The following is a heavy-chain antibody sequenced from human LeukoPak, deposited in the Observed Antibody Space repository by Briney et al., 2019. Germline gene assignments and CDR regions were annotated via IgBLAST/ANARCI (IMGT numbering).Heavy chain of an antibody. CDR1: GITFSSYS. J-gene: IGHJ6*03. D-gene: IGHD3-10*01. CDR2: ISSSSNTI. Sequence: GGSLRLSCAASGITFSSYSMNWVRQAPGKGLEWVSYISSSSNTIYYADSVKGRFTISRDNAKNSLYLQMNSLRAEDTAVYYCARGPYASGTYGRRGWVHYMDVWGKGTTVTISS. CDR3: ARGPYASGTYGRRGWVHYMDV. V-gene: IGHV3-48*04.